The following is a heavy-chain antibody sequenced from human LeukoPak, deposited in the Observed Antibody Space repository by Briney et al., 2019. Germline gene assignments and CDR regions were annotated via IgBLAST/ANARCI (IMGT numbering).Heavy chain of an antibody. CDR2: IWYDGSNK. CDR3: ARAPSSIAARPDY. D-gene: IGHD6-6*01. J-gene: IGHJ4*02. V-gene: IGHV3-33*01. CDR1: GFTFSSYG. Sequence: GGSLRLFCAPSGFTFSSYGMHWVPRAPGRGVEGLAVIWYDGSNKYYADSVKGRFTISRDNSKNTLYLQMNSLRAEDTAVYYCARAPSSIAARPDYWGQGTLVTVSS.